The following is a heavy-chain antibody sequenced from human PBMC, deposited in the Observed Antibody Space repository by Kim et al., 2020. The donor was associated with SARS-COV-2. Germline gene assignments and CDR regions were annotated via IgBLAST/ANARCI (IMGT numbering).Heavy chain of an antibody. J-gene: IGHJ5*02. CDR1: GFTFTSSA. CDR3: AADPYYYGSGSWAGDP. Sequence: SVKVSCKASGFTFTSSAVQWVRQARGQRLEWIGWIVVGSGNTNYAQKFQERVTITRDMSTSTAYMELSSLRSEDTAVYYCAADPYYYGSGSWAGDPWGQGTLVTVSS. D-gene: IGHD3-10*01. CDR2: IVVGSGNT. V-gene: IGHV1-58*01.